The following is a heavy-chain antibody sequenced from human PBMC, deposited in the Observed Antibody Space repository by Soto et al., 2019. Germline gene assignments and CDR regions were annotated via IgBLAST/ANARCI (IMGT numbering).Heavy chain of an antibody. CDR3: ARGSYDILTVSDD. CDR2: INPNSGGT. V-gene: IGHV1-2*04. Sequence: ASVKVSCKASGYTFTGYYMHWVRQAPGQGLEWMGWINPNSGGTNYAQKFQGWVTMTRDTSISTAYMELSRLRSDDTAVYYCARGSYDILTVSDDWGQGTLVTVSS. J-gene: IGHJ4*02. D-gene: IGHD3-9*01. CDR1: GYTFTGYY.